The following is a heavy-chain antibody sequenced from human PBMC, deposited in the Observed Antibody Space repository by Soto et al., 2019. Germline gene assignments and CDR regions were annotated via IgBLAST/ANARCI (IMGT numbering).Heavy chain of an antibody. D-gene: IGHD3-16*02. CDR3: ARLTLSIAYYFVY. Sequence: SETLSLTCTVSGASIRSSTFYWGWIRQPPGKGLESIANIYYDGSTYYNPSLKSRVTISVDKSKKQFSLKLSSVTAADTAVYYCARLTLSIAYYFVYWGQGTLVTVSS. CDR2: IYYDGST. CDR1: GASIRSSTFY. V-gene: IGHV4-39*07. J-gene: IGHJ4*02.